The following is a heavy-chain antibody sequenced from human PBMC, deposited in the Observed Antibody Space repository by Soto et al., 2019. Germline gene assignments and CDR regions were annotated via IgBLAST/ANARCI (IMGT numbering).Heavy chain of an antibody. V-gene: IGHV4-31*09. J-gene: IGHJ5*02. D-gene: IGHD2-15*01. CDR2: IYYNGTT. Sequence: SETLSLTCTVSGGSISSPNFYWSWIRQHPGKGLEWIGHIYYNGTTYYNPTLKNRVTISLDKSNNQFSLRLTSMTAADTAVYYCATLPPRIVVVMTDLPTWGQGTLVTVSS. CDR1: GGSISSPNFY. CDR3: ATLPPRIVVVMTDLPT.